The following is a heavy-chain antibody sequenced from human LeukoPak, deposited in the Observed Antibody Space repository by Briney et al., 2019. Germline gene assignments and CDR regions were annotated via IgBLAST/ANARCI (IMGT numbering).Heavy chain of an antibody. D-gene: IGHD3-10*01. CDR3: ARDLATYGSGIYLSFY. J-gene: IGHJ4*02. V-gene: IGHV4-39*07. Sequence: KSSETLSLTCTVSGGSISSGNYYWGWIRQPPGRGLEWIRSVSYTGNSYYNSSLKSRVTISVDTSKNQFSLKLSSVTAADTAVYYCARDLATYGSGIYLSFYWGQGTLVTVSS. CDR1: GGSISSGNYY. CDR2: VSYTGNS.